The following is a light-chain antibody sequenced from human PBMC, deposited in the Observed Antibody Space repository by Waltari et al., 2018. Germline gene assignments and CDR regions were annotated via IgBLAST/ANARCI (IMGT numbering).Light chain of an antibody. Sequence: DIQMTQSPSSLSASVGDRVTITCRASQNLNVYLNWYQQKPGTAPKLLIHAASTLQGGVPSRFSGSGPGTHFTLTISRLQPEDFATYYCQQTFITPPWTFGQGTKVEV. CDR3: QQTFITPPWT. V-gene: IGKV1-39*01. CDR1: QNLNVY. CDR2: AAS. J-gene: IGKJ1*01.